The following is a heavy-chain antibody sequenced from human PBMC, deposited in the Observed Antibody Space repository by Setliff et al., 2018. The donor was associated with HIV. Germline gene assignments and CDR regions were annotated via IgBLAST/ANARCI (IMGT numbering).Heavy chain of an antibody. V-gene: IGHV3-48*01. D-gene: IGHD3-22*01. J-gene: IGHJ4*02. CDR3: ARVDNSGYSVY. Sequence: GGSLRLSCAASGFTFTSYSMNWVRQAPGKGLEWVSYINVASDAIYYADSVKGRFTVSRGNARNSLYLQMNSLGAEDTAVYYCARVDNSGYSVYWGQGTLVTVS. CDR1: GFTFTSYS. CDR2: INVASDAI.